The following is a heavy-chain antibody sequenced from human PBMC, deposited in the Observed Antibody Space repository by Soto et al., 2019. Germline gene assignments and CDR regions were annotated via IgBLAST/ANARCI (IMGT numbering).Heavy chain of an antibody. V-gene: IGHV4-30-2*01. CDR2: IYHSGST. D-gene: IGHD4-17*01. CDR1: GGSISSGGYS. Sequence: QLQLQESGSGLVKPSQTLSLTCAVSGGSISSGGYSWSWIRQPPGKGLEWIGYIYHSGSTYYNPSLKSRVTISVDRSKNQFSLKLSSVTAADTAVYYCTRSDYGGNPGPSNWFDPWGQGTLVTVSS. J-gene: IGHJ5*02. CDR3: TRSDYGGNPGPSNWFDP.